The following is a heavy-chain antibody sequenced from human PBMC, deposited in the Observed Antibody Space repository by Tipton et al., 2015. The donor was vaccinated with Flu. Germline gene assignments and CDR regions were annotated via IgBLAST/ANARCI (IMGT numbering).Heavy chain of an antibody. CDR2: IWYDGSNK. D-gene: IGHD3-3*01. J-gene: IGHJ5*02. CDR1: GFTFSSYA. CDR3: ARLSIWSGYYQNGVWFDP. Sequence: SLRLSCAASGFTFSSYAMHWVRQAPGKGLEWVAGIWYDGSNKYYADSVKGRFTISRDNSKNTLYLQMNSLRAEDTAVYYCARLSIWSGYYQNGVWFDPWGQGTLVTVSS. V-gene: IGHV3-33*01.